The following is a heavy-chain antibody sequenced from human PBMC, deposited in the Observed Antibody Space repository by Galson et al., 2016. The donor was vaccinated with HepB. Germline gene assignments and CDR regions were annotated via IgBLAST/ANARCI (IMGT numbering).Heavy chain of an antibody. J-gene: IGHJ4*02. D-gene: IGHD3-16*01. CDR2: ISHDGRDQ. CDR1: GLNFWTYW. Sequence: SLRLSCAASGLNFWTYWMTWVRQAPGKGPEWVASISHDGRDQRYVDSVKGRFTISRDNARNSLYLQMNSLRVGDTAVYYCAQYGGLADSWGQGTLVTVSS. V-gene: IGHV3-7*01. CDR3: AQYGGLADS.